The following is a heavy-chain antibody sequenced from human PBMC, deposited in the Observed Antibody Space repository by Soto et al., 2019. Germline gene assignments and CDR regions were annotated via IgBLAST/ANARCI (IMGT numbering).Heavy chain of an antibody. D-gene: IGHD3-16*01. V-gene: IGHV3-66*01. CDR3: AGPGEQHRY. J-gene: IGHJ4*02. CDR2: IYSGGST. CDR1: GFAVSSNH. Sequence: EVQLVESGGGLVQPGGSLRLSCAASGFAVSSNHMSWVRQAPGKGLGWVSLIYSGGSTYYADSVKGRFTFSRDNPQNTLYLQMNSLRAEDTAVYYCAGPGEQHRYWGQGTLVTVSS.